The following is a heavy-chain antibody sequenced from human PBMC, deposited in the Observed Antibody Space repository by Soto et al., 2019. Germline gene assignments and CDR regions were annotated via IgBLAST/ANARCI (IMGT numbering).Heavy chain of an antibody. CDR3: AKVGPVEAATGPHCYYDL. D-gene: IGHD2-15*01. Sequence: HPGGSLRLSCAASGFTFSSYAMSWVRQAPGKGLEWVSAISGSGGSTYYADSVKGRFTISRDNSKNTLYLQMNSLRAEDTAVYYCAKVGPVEAATGPHCYYDLWSRGTLVTVSS. J-gene: IGHJ2*01. CDR1: GFTFSSYA. CDR2: ISGSGGST. V-gene: IGHV3-23*01.